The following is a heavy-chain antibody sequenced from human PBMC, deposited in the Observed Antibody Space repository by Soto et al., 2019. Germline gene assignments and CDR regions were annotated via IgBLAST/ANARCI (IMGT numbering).Heavy chain of an antibody. CDR3: ARDYCSGTTCYEFDY. CDR1: GGTFSSYT. V-gene: IGHV1-69*04. J-gene: IGHJ4*02. Sequence: GASVKVSCKASGGTFSSYTISWVRQAPGQGLEWMGRIIPILGIANYAQKFQGRVTITADKSTSTAYLQWSSLKASDTAMYYCARDYCSGTTCYEFDYWGQGTQVTVSS. CDR2: IIPILGIA. D-gene: IGHD2-2*01.